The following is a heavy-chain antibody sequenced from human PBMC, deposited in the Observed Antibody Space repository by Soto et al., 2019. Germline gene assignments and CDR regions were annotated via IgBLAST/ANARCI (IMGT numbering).Heavy chain of an antibody. CDR3: ARDTREITRVRGVIPYYIYHMDV. CDR1: GGTFNNYA. D-gene: IGHD3-10*01. V-gene: IGHV1-69*01. Sequence: QVQLAQSGAEVKKRGSSVKVSCRVSGGTFNNYAISWVRQAPGEGREWMGGIIPAFGTPKYAQRFQDRVTISADVYAATAYMELTSLRSDDTAVYYCARDTREITRVRGVIPYYIYHMDVWGPGTTVAVSS. CDR2: IIPAFGTP. J-gene: IGHJ6*02.